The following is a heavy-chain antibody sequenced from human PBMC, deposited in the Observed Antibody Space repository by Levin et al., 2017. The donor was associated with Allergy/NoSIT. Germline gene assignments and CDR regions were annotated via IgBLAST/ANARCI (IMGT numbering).Heavy chain of an antibody. V-gene: IGHV7-4-1*02. CDR2: INTNTGNP. Sequence: GESLKISCKASGYTFTSYAMNWVRQAPGQGLEWMGWINTNTGNPTYAQGFTGRFVFSLDTSVSTAYLQISSLKAEDTAVYYCARVTMNPGRGMVLDLGTPVGYYYYMDVWGKGTTVTVSS. CDR1: GYTFTSYA. CDR3: ARVTMNPGRGMVLDLGTPVGYYYYMDV. J-gene: IGHJ6*03. D-gene: IGHD3-10*01.